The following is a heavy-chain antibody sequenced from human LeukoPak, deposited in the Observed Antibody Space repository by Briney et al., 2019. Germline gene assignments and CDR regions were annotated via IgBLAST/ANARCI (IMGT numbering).Heavy chain of an antibody. J-gene: IGHJ4*02. Sequence: ASVKVSCEASGYTFTNYGITWVRQAPGQGLEWMGWISPYNGNTNYAQKFQGRVTLTTDTSTSTAYIDLRSLRSDDTAVYYCATEGGWQPTDYGDSVYWGQGTLVTVSS. CDR1: GYTFTNYG. CDR3: ATEGGWQPTDYGDSVY. D-gene: IGHD4-17*01. V-gene: IGHV1-18*01. CDR2: ISPYNGNT.